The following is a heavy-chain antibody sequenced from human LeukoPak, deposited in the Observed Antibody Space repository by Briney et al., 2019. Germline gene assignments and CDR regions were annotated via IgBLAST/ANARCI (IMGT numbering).Heavy chain of an antibody. CDR1: GYTFTSND. J-gene: IGHJ5*02. D-gene: IGHD6-13*01. CDR2: INPNSGGT. Sequence: ASVKVSCKASGYTFTSNDIHWVRQAPGQGLEWMGWINPNSGGTNYAQKFQGRVTMTRDTSISTAYMELSRLRSDDTAVYYCARDQPSLIPYSSSWYGIRFDPWGQGTLVTVSS. CDR3: ARDQPSLIPYSSSWYGIRFDP. V-gene: IGHV1-2*02.